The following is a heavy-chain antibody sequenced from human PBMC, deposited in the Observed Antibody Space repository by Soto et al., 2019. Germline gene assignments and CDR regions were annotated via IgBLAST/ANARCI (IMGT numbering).Heavy chain of an antibody. V-gene: IGHV3-21*01. CDR3: ARDYGDYVRSWCFDL. J-gene: IGHJ2*01. CDR1: GFTFSSYS. Sequence: GGSLRLSCAASGFTFSSYSMNWVRQAPGKGLEWVSSISSSSSYIYYADSVKGRFTISRDNAKNSLYLQMNSLRAEDTAVYYCARDYGDYVRSWCFDLWGRGTLVTVSS. D-gene: IGHD4-17*01. CDR2: ISSSSSYI.